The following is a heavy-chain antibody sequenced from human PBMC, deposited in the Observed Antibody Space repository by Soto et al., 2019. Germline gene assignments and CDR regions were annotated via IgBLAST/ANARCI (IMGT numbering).Heavy chain of an antibody. CDR2: ISAYNGNT. CDR3: AREDCSSNSCYFSWFDP. CDR1: GYTFTSYG. D-gene: IGHD2-2*01. Sequence: ASVKVSCKASGYTFTSYGISWVRQAPGQGLEWMGWISAYNGNTNYAQKLQGRVTMTRDTSTSTAYMELRSLRSEDTAVYYCAREDCSSNSCYFSWFDPWGQGTLVTVSS. V-gene: IGHV1-18*01. J-gene: IGHJ5*02.